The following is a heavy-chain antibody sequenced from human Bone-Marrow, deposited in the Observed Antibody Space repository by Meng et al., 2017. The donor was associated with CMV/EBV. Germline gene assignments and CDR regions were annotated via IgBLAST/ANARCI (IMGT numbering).Heavy chain of an antibody. CDR1: GFSFSGYE. CDR2: ISSSGNTI. V-gene: IGHV3-48*03. Sequence: GGSLRLSCAASGFSFSGYEMNWVRQAPGKGLEWVSYISSSGNTIYYADSVKGRFTISRDYAKNSLYLQMNSLRAEDTAVYYCARALVRGVPYSDYYYYYGMDVWGQGTTVTVSS. CDR3: ARALVRGVPYSDYYYYYGMDV. J-gene: IGHJ6*02. D-gene: IGHD3-10*01.